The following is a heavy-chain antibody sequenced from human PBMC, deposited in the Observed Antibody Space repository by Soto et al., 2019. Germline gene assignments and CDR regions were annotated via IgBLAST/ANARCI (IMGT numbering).Heavy chain of an antibody. V-gene: IGHV4-4*02. CDR2: INHSGSP. J-gene: IGHJ4*02. D-gene: IGHD6-13*01. CDR1: GVSISRDNG. CDR3: ARDQGSHPGD. Sequence: QVQLQESGPGLVRPSGTVSLTCAVSGVSISRDNGGGGFGHPPGKALEWIGEINHSGSPNYNPPLKSRVTMSVVPSKDLFSLTLNSVTAADTAFYYCARDQGSHPGDWGQGTLVSVSS.